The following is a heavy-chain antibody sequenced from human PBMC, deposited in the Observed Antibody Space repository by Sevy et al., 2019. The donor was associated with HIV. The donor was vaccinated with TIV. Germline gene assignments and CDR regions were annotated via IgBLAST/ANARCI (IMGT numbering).Heavy chain of an antibody. J-gene: IGHJ4*02. Sequence: GGSLRLSCAASGFTFSSYGMHWVRQAPGKGLEWVAVISYDGSNKYYADSVKGRFTISRDNSKNTLYLQMNSLRAEDTAVYYCAKDRSPTYGSGSYYNYWGQRTLVTVSS. CDR1: GFTFSSYG. D-gene: IGHD3-10*01. V-gene: IGHV3-30*18. CDR3: AKDRSPTYGSGSYYNY. CDR2: ISYDGSNK.